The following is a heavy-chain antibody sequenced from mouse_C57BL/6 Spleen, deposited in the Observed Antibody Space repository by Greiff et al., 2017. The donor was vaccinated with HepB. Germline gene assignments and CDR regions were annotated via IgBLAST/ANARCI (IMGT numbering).Heavy chain of an antibody. Sequence: VQLQESGPGLVQPSQSLSITCTVSGFSLTSYGVHWVRQSPGKGLEWLGVIWRGGSTDYNAAFMSRLSITKDNSKSQVFFKMNSLQADDTAIYYCAKNGYYGSRYAMDYWGQGTSVTVSS. J-gene: IGHJ4*01. D-gene: IGHD1-1*01. V-gene: IGHV2-5*01. CDR2: IWRGGST. CDR3: AKNGYYGSRYAMDY. CDR1: GFSLTSYG.